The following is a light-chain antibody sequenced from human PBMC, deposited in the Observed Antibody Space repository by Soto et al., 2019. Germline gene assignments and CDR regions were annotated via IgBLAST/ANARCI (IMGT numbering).Light chain of an antibody. CDR2: EVS. V-gene: IGLV2-14*01. Sequence: QSALTQPASVSGSPGQSITISCTGTSSDVGGYEYVSWYQRHPDKAPKLMIYEVSNRPSGVSNRFSGSKSANTASLTISGLQAEDEADYYCSSYAGSYTLVFGGGSKLTVL. CDR3: SSYAGSYTLV. J-gene: IGLJ3*02. CDR1: SSDVGGYEY.